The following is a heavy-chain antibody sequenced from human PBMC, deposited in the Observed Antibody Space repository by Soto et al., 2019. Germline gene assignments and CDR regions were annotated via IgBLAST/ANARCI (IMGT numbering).Heavy chain of an antibody. Sequence: GGSLRLSCAASGFTFNSYWMHWVRQAPGKGLEWVSQTNGDGSIATYADSVKGRFTISRDNAKNTLYLQMNSLRAEDTAVYFCARGSSSAFHWGQGTLVTVSS. J-gene: IGHJ4*02. CDR2: TNGDGSIA. CDR3: ARGSSSAFH. V-gene: IGHV3-74*01. CDR1: GFTFNSYW. D-gene: IGHD6-19*01.